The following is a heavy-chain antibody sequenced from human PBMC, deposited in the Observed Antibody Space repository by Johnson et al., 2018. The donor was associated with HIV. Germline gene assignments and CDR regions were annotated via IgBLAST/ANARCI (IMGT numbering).Heavy chain of an antibody. J-gene: IGHJ3*02. CDR3: AKDGGSYGGAFDI. D-gene: IGHD1-26*01. CDR1: GFTVSSNY. Sequence: VQLVESGGGLVQRGGSLRLSCAASGFTVSSNYMTWVRQAPGKGLEWVSVIYSGGSTYYADSVKGRFTISRDHSENTLYLQMNSLRAEDTAVYYCAKDGGSYGGAFDIWGQGTMVTVSS. V-gene: IGHV3-66*02. CDR2: IYSGGST.